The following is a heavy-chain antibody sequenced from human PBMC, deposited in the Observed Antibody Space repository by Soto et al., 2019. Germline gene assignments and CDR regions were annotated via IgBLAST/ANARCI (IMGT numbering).Heavy chain of an antibody. V-gene: IGHV4-34*01. CDR2: INHSGST. Sequence: SETLSLTCAVYGGSFSGYYWSWIRQPPGKGLEWIGEINHSGSTNYNPSLKSRVTISVDTSKNQFSLKLSSVTAADTAVYYCARRRSIAARSFDYWGQGTLVTASS. D-gene: IGHD6-6*01. CDR3: ARRRSIAARSFDY. CDR1: GGSFSGYY. J-gene: IGHJ4*02.